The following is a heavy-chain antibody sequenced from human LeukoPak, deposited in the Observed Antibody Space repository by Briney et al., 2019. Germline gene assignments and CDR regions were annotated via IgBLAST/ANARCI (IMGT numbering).Heavy chain of an antibody. CDR2: ISSSGGNT. CDR3: AKASLSGSGSYDY. Sequence: PGGSLRLSCAASGFTFSDYYMSWIRQVPGKGLEWVSYISSSGGNTYYADSVKGRFTISKDKSKNTLYLQMNSLRAEDTAVYYCAKASLSGSGSYDYWGQGTQLTVSS. J-gene: IGHJ4*02. CDR1: GFTFSDYY. V-gene: IGHV3-11*01. D-gene: IGHD6-25*01.